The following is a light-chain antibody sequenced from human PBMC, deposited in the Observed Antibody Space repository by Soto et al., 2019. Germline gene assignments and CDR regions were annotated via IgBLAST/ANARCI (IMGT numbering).Light chain of an antibody. V-gene: IGKV3-20*01. CDR1: QSVSSSY. Sequence: EIVLTQSPGTLSLSPGERATLSCRASQSVSSSYLAWYRQKPGQAPRLLIYGASSRAAGIPDRFSGSGSGTDFTLTISRLEAEDFAVYYCQQYGSSPRTFGQGTKVEI. CDR2: GAS. J-gene: IGKJ1*01. CDR3: QQYGSSPRT.